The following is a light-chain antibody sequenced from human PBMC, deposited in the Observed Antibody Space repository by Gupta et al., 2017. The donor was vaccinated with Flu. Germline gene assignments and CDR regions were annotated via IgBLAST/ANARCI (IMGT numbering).Light chain of an antibody. CDR1: QTVYSY. Sequence: SPSSLSASVGDRVTSTCRASQTVYSYLNRYQQNPGKAPKLLIYDASRCHSGVPSSFSGSGSGTDFTLTSIRLQPEDFATYYWQQSYTTRTFGQGTTLEVK. V-gene: IGKV1-39*01. CDR3: QQSYTTRT. J-gene: IGKJ1*01. CDR2: DAS.